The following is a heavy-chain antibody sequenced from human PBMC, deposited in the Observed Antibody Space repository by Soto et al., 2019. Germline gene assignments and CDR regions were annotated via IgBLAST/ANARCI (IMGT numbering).Heavy chain of an antibody. D-gene: IGHD2-2*01. J-gene: IGHJ6*03. Sequence: GASVKVSCKASGYTVTSYGISWVRQAPGQGLEWMGWMNPNTGNTDYAQKLQGRVTMTRNTSISTAYMELSSLRSEDTAVYYCARVVVVVPAASSGGFYMDVWGKGTTVTVSS. CDR2: MNPNTGNT. V-gene: IGHV1-8*02. CDR1: GYTVTSYG. CDR3: ARVVVVVPAASSGGFYMDV.